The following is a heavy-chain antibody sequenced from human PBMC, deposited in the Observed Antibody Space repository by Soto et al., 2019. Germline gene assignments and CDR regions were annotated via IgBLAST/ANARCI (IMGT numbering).Heavy chain of an antibody. D-gene: IGHD3-10*01. Sequence: QVQLQESGPGLVKASETLSLTCTISSGSMTNYYWSWIRQPPGKGLEWIGYIYYTGSTNYNPSLKSRLTISVATSRNQFSLKLSSVTAADTAMYYCARHNGSGRYDYGMDVW. CDR2: IYYTGST. J-gene: IGHJ6*01. CDR3: ARHNGSGRYDYGMDV. CDR1: SGSMTNYY. V-gene: IGHV4-59*08.